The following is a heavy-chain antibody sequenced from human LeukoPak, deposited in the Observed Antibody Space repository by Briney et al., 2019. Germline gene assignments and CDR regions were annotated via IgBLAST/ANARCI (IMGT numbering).Heavy chain of an antibody. J-gene: IGHJ4*02. CDR1: AFTISASG. Sequence: PGGSLRPSCAASAFTISASGMSWVRQTSGKGLEWISYISSSGTIIYYADSVKGRFTISRDSAKNSLFLQMNSLRAEDTAVYYCARDSRSHCSSTACYGPYFDYWGKGTLVTVSS. CDR3: ARDSRSHCSSTACYGPYFDY. V-gene: IGHV3-48*01. D-gene: IGHD2-2*01. CDR2: ISSSGTII.